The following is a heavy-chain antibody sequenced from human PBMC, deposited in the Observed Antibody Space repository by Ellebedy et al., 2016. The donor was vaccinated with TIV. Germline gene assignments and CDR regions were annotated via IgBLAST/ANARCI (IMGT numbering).Heavy chain of an antibody. CDR2: IYSDGRT. V-gene: IGHV4-39*07. J-gene: IGHJ5*02. CDR1: GGSITSGSYY. D-gene: IGHD3-10*01. Sequence: SETLSLTXTVSGGSITSGSYYWGWIRQPPGKRLEWIASIYSDGRTIYNPSLNSRVTISRDTSKKQFSLKMRSVTPADSAVYYCARDSYSFGSAPFDPWGQGTPVTVSS. CDR3: ARDSYSFGSAPFDP.